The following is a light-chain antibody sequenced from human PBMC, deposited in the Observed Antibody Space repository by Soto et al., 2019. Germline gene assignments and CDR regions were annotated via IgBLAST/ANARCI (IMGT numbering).Light chain of an antibody. Sequence: QSALTQPASVSGSPGLSIAISCTGTSSDVGGYNSVSWYQQHPGKAPKLVIYDVTSRPSGVSNRFSGSKSGNTASLTISGLQAEDEGDYYCSSYRTGGSYVFGTGTKLT. CDR1: SSDVGGYNS. CDR3: SSYRTGGSYV. CDR2: DVT. V-gene: IGLV2-14*01. J-gene: IGLJ1*01.